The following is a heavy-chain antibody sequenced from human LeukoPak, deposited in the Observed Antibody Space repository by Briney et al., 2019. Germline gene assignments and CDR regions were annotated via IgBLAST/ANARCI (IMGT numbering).Heavy chain of an antibody. J-gene: IGHJ6*03. CDR2: ISAYNGNT. Sequence: ASVKASCKASGYTFTSYGISWVRQAPGQGLEWMGWISAYNGNTNYAQKLQGRVTMTTDTSTSTAYMELRSLRSDDTAVYYCARGVQQLVLYYYYYMDVWGKGTTVTVSS. CDR3: ARGVQQLVLYYYYYMDV. D-gene: IGHD6-13*01. CDR1: GYTFTSYG. V-gene: IGHV1-18*01.